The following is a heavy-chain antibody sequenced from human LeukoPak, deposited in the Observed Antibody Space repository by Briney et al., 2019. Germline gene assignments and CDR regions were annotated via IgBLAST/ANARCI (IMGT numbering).Heavy chain of an antibody. CDR1: GFTFSSYS. Sequence: GGSLRLSCAASGFTFSSYSMNWVRQAPGKGLEWVSSISSSSSYIYYADSVKGRFTISRDNAKNSLYLQMNSLRAEDTAVYYCARDRGVPSGSYFRGYYYYMDVWGKGTTVTVSS. CDR3: ARDRGVPSGSYFRGYYYYMDV. D-gene: IGHD1-26*01. CDR2: ISSSSSYI. V-gene: IGHV3-21*04. J-gene: IGHJ6*03.